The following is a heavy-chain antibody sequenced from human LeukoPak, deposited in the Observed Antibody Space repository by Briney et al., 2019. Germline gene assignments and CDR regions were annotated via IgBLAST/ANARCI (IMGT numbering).Heavy chain of an antibody. V-gene: IGHV3-53*01. CDR2: IYSGDTT. Sequence: GGSLRLSCAASGFIVTNNYMSWVRQAPGKGLEWVSAIYSGDTTEYAGSVKGRFTISRDKSRNTLYLQMNSLRTEDTAVYYCATLYGGQRADGYWGQGTLVTVSS. J-gene: IGHJ4*02. D-gene: IGHD2-15*01. CDR1: GFIVTNNY. CDR3: ATLYGGQRADGY.